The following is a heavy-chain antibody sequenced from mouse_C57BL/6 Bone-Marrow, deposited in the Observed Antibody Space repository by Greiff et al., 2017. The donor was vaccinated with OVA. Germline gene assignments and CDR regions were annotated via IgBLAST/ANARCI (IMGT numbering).Heavy chain of an antibody. J-gene: IGHJ4*01. CDR2: IRLKSDNYAT. D-gene: IGHD2-2*01. V-gene: IGHV6-3*01. CDR3: TGLWLHYYYAMDY. Sequence: EVQLQESGGGLVQPGGSMKLSCVASGFTFSNYWMNWVRQSPEKGLEWVAQIRLKSDNYATHYAESVKGRFTISRDDSKSSVYLQMNNLRAEDTGIYYCTGLWLHYYYAMDYWGQGTSVTVSS. CDR1: GFTFSNYW.